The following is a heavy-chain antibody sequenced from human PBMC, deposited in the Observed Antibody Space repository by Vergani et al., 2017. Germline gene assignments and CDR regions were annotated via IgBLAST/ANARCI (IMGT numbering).Heavy chain of an antibody. Sequence: EVQLLESGGGLVQPGGSLRLSCAASGFTFSSYAMSWVRQAPGKGLEWVSAISGSGGSTYYADSVKGRFTISRDNSKNTLYLQMNSLRAEDTAVYYCARDLLSDTYYDFWSGYYTQFDYWGQGTLVTVSS. V-gene: IGHV3-23*01. CDR3: ARDLLSDTYYDFWSGYYTQFDY. D-gene: IGHD3-3*01. CDR1: GFTFSSYA. J-gene: IGHJ4*02. CDR2: ISGSGGST.